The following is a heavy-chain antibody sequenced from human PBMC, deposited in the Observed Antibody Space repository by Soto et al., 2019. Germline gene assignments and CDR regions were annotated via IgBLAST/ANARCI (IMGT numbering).Heavy chain of an antibody. Sequence: SETLSLTCTVSGGSISSSSYYWGWIRQPPGKGLEWIGSIYYSGSTYYNPSLKSRVTISVDTSKNQFSLKLSSVTAADTAVYYCARHHGSGRKGYFDYWGQGTLVTVSS. D-gene: IGHD3-10*01. CDR3: ARHHGSGRKGYFDY. CDR2: IYYSGST. J-gene: IGHJ4*02. CDR1: GGSISSSSYY. V-gene: IGHV4-39*01.